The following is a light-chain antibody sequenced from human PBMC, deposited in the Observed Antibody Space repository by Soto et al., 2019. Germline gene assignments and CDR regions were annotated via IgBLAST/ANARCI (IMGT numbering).Light chain of an antibody. CDR3: QQYNNWPPT. CDR1: QSVSSN. Sequence: EILIAQSPPTLSVSPGERATLSCRASQSVSSNLAWYQQKPGQAPRLLIYGASTRATGIPARFSGSGSGTEFTLTISSLQSEDFAVYYCQQYNNWPPTFGQGTKVDIK. V-gene: IGKV3-15*01. CDR2: GAS. J-gene: IGKJ1*01.